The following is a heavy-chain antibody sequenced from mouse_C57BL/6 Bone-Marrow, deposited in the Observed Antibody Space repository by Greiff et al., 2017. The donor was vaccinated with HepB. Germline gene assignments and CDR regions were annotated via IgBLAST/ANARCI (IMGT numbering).Heavy chain of an antibody. D-gene: IGHD6-1*01. V-gene: IGHV5-16*01. CDR1: GFTFSDYY. J-gene: IGHJ1*03. CDR2: INYDGSSN. CDR3: ARPSVSIRYFDV. Sequence: EVQLVESEGGLVQPGSSMKLSCTASGFTFSDYYMAWVRQVPEKGLEWVAKINYDGSSNYYLDYLKSRFIISRDNAKNILYLQMSSLKSEDTATYSCARPSVSIRYFDVWGTGTTVTVSS.